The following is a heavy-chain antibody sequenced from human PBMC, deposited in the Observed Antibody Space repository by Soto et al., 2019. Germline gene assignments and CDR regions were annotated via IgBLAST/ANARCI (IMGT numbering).Heavy chain of an antibody. Sequence: SETLSLTCTVSGGSISSYYWSWIRQPPGKGLEWIGYIYYSGSTNYNPSLKSRVTISVDTSKNQSSLKLSSVTAADTAVYYCARLAYSSSYYYYYYYMDVWGKGTTVTVSS. CDR1: GGSISSYY. J-gene: IGHJ6*03. V-gene: IGHV4-59*08. CDR2: IYYSGST. CDR3: ARLAYSSSYYYYYYYMDV. D-gene: IGHD6-13*01.